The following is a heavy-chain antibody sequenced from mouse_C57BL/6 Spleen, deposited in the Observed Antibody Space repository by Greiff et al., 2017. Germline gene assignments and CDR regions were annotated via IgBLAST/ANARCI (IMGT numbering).Heavy chain of an antibody. CDR1: GFTFSSYG. Sequence: EVQGVESGGDLVKPGGSLKLSCAASGFTFSSYGMSWVRQTPDKRLEWVATISSGGSYTYYPDSVKGRFTISRDNAKNTLYLQMSSLKSEDTAMYYCARQSLDYYGSSYWYFDVWGTGTTVTVSS. CDR2: ISSGGSYT. V-gene: IGHV5-6*01. CDR3: ARQSLDYYGSSYWYFDV. D-gene: IGHD1-1*01. J-gene: IGHJ1*03.